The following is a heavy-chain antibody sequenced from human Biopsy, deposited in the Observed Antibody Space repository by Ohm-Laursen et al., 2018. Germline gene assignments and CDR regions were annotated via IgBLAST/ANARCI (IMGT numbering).Heavy chain of an antibody. D-gene: IGHD3-22*01. J-gene: IGHJ5*02. Sequence: TLSLTWAVSGGSISSGGSYWSWIRQRPGKGLEWIGYIFNSANTYYNPSLKNLITISGDTSKNQFSLKLNSVTAADTAVYYCARGDYFDSNGYFWSDPWGQGTLVTVSS. CDR2: IFNSANT. CDR3: ARGDYFDSNGYFWSDP. V-gene: IGHV4-31*01. CDR1: GGSISSGGSY.